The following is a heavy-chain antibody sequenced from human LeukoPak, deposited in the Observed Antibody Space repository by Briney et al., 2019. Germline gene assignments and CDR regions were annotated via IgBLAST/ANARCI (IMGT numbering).Heavy chain of an antibody. D-gene: IGHD6-6*01. V-gene: IGHV3-21*04. CDR2: ISSSSSYI. J-gene: IGHJ5*02. CDR3: AKVRIAARPGGHNWFDP. CDR1: GFTFSSYS. Sequence: GGSLRLSCAASGFTFSSYSMNWVRQAPGKGLEWVSSISSSSSYIYYADSVKGRFTISRDNAKNSLYLQMNSLRAEDTAVYYCAKVRIAARPGGHNWFDPWGQGTLVTVSS.